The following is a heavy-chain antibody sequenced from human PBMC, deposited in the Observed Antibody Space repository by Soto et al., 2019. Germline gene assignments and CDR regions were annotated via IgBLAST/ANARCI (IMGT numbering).Heavy chain of an antibody. CDR2: ISGSGGST. Sequence: RLSCAASGFTFSIFAMSWVRQSPGKGLEWVSTISGSGGSTYYADAVKGRFSISRDNSMGTLYLQMKSLRVEGTAIYYCAKEVSLGSTVDLGYWGQGTLVTVSS. V-gene: IGHV3-23*01. CDR3: AKEVSLGSTVDLGY. D-gene: IGHD7-27*01. CDR1: GFTFSIFA. J-gene: IGHJ4*02.